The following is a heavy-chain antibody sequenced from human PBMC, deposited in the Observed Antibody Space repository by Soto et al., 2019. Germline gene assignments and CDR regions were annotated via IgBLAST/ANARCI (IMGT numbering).Heavy chain of an antibody. D-gene: IGHD1-20*01. J-gene: IGHJ6*02. CDR2: IFTNGNT. V-gene: IGHV4-4*07. CDR3: ASGPLVSRYYGLNV. Sequence: SETLSLTCSVSGVSMNDYYWSWIRQTAGRGLEWIGRIFTNGNTNYNPSLRGRLTMSVDTSTNQVSLRLTSVTAADTAVYYCASGPLVSRYYGLNVWGQGTTVTVAS. CDR1: GVSMNDYY.